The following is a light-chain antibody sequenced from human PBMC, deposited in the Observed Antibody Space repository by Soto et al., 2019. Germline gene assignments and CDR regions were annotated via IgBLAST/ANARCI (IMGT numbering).Light chain of an antibody. Sequence: EIVLTQSPASLSLSPGERATLSCRASQSVNSNLAWYQHKPGQAPRLLIYDASNRATGIPARFSGSGSGTDFTPTVSSLVPEDVAVYYCQHGSDWPPFTFGQGTRLE. J-gene: IGKJ5*01. CDR3: QHGSDWPPFT. CDR1: QSVNSN. CDR2: DAS. V-gene: IGKV3-11*01.